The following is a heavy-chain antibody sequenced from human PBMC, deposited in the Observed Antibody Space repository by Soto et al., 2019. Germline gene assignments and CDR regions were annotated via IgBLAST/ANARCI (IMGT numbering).Heavy chain of an antibody. Sequence: GVSLRLSCGASGFSFSKYGMHWVRQAPGEGLEWLSLISHDGSEKWYAESVKGRFTISRDNSKNTLYLQMNSLRGDDTAVYYCATDSSGVTTDTLSVVLFEYSGQGALVIVSS. D-gene: IGHD4-17*01. J-gene: IGHJ4*02. CDR1: GFSFSKYG. V-gene: IGHV3-30*03. CDR2: ISHDGSEK. CDR3: ATDSSGVTTDTLSVVLFEY.